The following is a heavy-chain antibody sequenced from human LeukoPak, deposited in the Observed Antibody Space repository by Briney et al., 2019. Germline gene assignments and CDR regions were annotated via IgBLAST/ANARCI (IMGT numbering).Heavy chain of an antibody. D-gene: IGHD3-10*01. CDR1: GFTFSSYW. Sequence: GGSLRLSCAASGFTFSSYWMSWVRQAPGKGLEWVANIKQDGSEKYYVDSVKGRFTISRDNAKNSLYLQMNSLRAEDTALYYCAKDLFTMVRGVLKSWGQGTLVTVSS. V-gene: IGHV3-7*03. CDR2: IKQDGSEK. CDR3: AKDLFTMVRGVLKS. J-gene: IGHJ4*02.